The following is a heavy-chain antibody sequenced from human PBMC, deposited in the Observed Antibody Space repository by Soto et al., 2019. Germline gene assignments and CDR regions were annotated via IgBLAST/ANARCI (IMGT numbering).Heavy chain of an antibody. CDR3: ARDSSTGYSSRWHGYYSYGMDV. V-gene: IGHV1-18*01. CDR2: ISGYNGNT. J-gene: IGHJ6*02. Sequence: QVQLVQSGAEVKKPGASVKVSCKASGYIFTSYGISWVRQAPGQGLEWMGWISGYNGNTNYAQKLQGRVTMTTDTSTSTTYMELRSLRSDDTAVYYCARDSSTGYSSRWHGYYSYGMDVWGQGTTVTVSS. CDR1: GYIFTSYG. D-gene: IGHD6-13*01.